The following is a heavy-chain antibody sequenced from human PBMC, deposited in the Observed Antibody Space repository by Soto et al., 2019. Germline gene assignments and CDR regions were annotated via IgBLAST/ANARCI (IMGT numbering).Heavy chain of an antibody. Sequence: QVQLVQSGAEVKKPGASVKVSCKASGYTFTRSGISWVRQAPAQGLDWMGWISAYNGNTNYAQKLQGRVTMTTDTSTGTADMELRSLRSDDTAVYYCAGGSMGYYNFYGLDVWGQGTTVTVSS. CDR2: ISAYNGNT. CDR1: GYTFTRSG. V-gene: IGHV1-18*01. J-gene: IGHJ6*02. D-gene: IGHD2-2*01. CDR3: AGGSMGYYNFYGLDV.